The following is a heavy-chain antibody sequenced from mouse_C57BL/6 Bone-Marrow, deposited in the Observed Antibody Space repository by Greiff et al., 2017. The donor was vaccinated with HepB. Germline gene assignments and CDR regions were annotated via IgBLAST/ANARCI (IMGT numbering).Heavy chain of an antibody. CDR1: GFTFSSYG. CDR2: ISSGGSYT. J-gene: IGHJ4*01. Sequence: EVQGVESGGDLVKPGGSLKLSCAASGFTFSSYGMSWVRQTPDKRLEWVATISSGGSYTYYPDSVKGRFTISRDNAKNTLYLQMSSLKSEDTAMYYCARRQSWITTVVDYYAMDYWGQGTSVTVSS. CDR3: ARRQSWITTVVDYYAMDY. V-gene: IGHV5-6*01. D-gene: IGHD1-1*01.